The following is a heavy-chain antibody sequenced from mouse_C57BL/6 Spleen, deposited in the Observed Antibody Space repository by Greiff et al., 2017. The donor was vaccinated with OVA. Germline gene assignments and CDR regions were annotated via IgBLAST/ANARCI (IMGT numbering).Heavy chain of an antibody. D-gene: IGHD2-1*01. CDR1: GSAFSSSW. J-gene: IGHJ2*01. V-gene: IGHV1-82*01. CDR2: IYPGDGDT. CDR3: ASPYGNYFDY. Sequence: QVQLQQSGPELVKPGASVKISCKASGSAFSSSWMNWVKQRPGTGLEWIGRIYPGDGDTNYNGKFKGKATLTADKSSSTAYMQLSSLTSEDSAVYYCASPYGNYFDYWGQGTTLTVSS.